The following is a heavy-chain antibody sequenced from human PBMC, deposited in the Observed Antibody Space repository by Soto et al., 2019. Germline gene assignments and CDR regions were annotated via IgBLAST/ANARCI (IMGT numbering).Heavy chain of an antibody. CDR2: INAGIGNT. V-gene: IGHV1-3*01. J-gene: IGHJ4*02. D-gene: IGHD2-8*01. Sequence: QVQLVQSGAEVKKPGASVKVSCKASGYTFTSYAMHWVRQAPGQRLEWMGWINAGIGNTKYSQKFQGRVTITRDTSASTAYMELSSLRSEDTAVYYCARTTPDIVLMEADNDFDYWGQGTLVTVSS. CDR1: GYTFTSYA. CDR3: ARTTPDIVLMEADNDFDY.